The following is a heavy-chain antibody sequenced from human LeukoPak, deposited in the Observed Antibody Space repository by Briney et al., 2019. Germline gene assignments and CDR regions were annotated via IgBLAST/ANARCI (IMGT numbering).Heavy chain of an antibody. Sequence: SETLSLTCTVSGDSINNYHWSWIRQPPGKGLEWIGYISYSGSTDYNPSLKSRVTISVDTSKNQFSLKLRSVTAADTALYYCARDVGGIDYWGQGTLVTVSS. J-gene: IGHJ4*02. CDR1: GDSINNYH. V-gene: IGHV4-59*01. CDR2: ISYSGST. CDR3: ARDVGGIDY. D-gene: IGHD3-10*01.